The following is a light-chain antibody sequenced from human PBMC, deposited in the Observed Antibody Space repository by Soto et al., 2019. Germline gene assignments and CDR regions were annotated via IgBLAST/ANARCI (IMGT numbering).Light chain of an antibody. Sequence: EMTQSPSSLSASVGDRVTITCRASQSISDNVNWYQFQPGKAPKLLIYDASSLQTGVPSRFSGSGSGTDFALIISSLQPEDSATYYCQQRYGPPYTFGLGTKVEIK. CDR1: QSISDN. J-gene: IGKJ2*01. CDR3: QQRYGPPYT. CDR2: DAS. V-gene: IGKV1-39*01.